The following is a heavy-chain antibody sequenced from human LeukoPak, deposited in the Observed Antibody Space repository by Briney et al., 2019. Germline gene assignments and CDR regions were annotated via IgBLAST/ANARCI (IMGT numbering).Heavy chain of an antibody. CDR2: IIPIFGTA. Sequence: ASVKVSCKASGGTFSSYAISWVRQAPGQGLEWMGGIIPIFGTANYAQKFQGRVTITADKSTSTAYMELSSLRSEDTAVYYCARVTPEGYSSDYWGRGTLVTVSS. D-gene: IGHD2-15*01. V-gene: IGHV1-69*06. CDR3: ARVTPEGYSSDY. J-gene: IGHJ4*02. CDR1: GGTFSSYA.